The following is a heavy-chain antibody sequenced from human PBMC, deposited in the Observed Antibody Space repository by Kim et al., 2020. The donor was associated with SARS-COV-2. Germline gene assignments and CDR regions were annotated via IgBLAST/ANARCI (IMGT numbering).Heavy chain of an antibody. Sequence: GGSLRLSCAASGFTFDSAAMTWVRRAPGKGLEWVSSVDTSGHRTYYAESVKGRFTISRDNSRNVLHLQMNSLRVEDTGVFYCATVRLDDSGTWPEGNYF. CDR1: GFTFDSAA. CDR2: VDTSGHRT. CDR3: ATVRLDDSGTWPEGNYF. V-gene: IGHV3-23*01. D-gene: IGHD3-10*01. J-gene: IGHJ4*01.